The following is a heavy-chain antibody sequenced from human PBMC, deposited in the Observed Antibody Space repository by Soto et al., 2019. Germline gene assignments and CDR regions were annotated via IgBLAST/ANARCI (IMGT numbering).Heavy chain of an antibody. V-gene: IGHV5-51*01. CDR1: GYRFTNFW. D-gene: IGHD3-10*01. J-gene: IGHJ4*02. CDR3: ARGNHPPTYFFEY. CDR2: MYPGDSDT. Sequence: PGESLKISCKASGYRFTNFWIGWVRQMSGKGLELMGIMYPGDSDTRYSPSFRGQVTISADKSINTVYLQWSRLKASDTAIYYCARGNHPPTYFFEYWGQGT.